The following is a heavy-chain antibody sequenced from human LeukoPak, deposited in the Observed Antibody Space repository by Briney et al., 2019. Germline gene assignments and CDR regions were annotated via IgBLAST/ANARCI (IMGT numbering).Heavy chain of an antibody. J-gene: IGHJ4*02. CDR1: GFIFSSYW. V-gene: IGHV3-7*01. D-gene: IGHD6-6*01. Sequence: PGGSLRLSCAASGFIFSSYWISWVRQAPGKGRECVPNIKQDGRGKYYEDSLKSRFAISRDNAKNPLYLQMNSLRAEDTAVYHCARDLDPSSSPFPYYFDYWGQGTLVTVPS. CDR2: IKQDGRGK. CDR3: ARDLDPSSSPFPYYFDY.